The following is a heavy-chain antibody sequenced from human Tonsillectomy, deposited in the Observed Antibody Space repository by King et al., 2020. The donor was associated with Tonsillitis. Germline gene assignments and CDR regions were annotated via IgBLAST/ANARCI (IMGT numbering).Heavy chain of an antibody. D-gene: IGHD3-9*01. V-gene: IGHV3-64D*06. CDR2: ISSNGGST. Sequence: VQLVESGGGLVQPGGSLRLSCSASGFTFSSYAMHWVRQAPGKGLEYVSAISSNGGSTYYADSVKGRFTISRDNSKNTLYLQMSSLRAEDTAVYYCVRSVGSYYDILTGYAPLRAWFDPWGQGTLVTVSS. CDR1: GFTFSSYA. J-gene: IGHJ5*02. CDR3: VRSVGSYYDILTGYAPLRAWFDP.